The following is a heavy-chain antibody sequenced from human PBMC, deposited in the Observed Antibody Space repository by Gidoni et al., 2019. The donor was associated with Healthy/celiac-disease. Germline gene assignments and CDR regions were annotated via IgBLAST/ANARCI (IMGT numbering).Heavy chain of an antibody. CDR1: GDSVSSHSSA. V-gene: IGHV6-1*01. J-gene: IGHJ4*02. CDR3: ARGGAIYCSGGSCLYDY. D-gene: IGHD2-15*01. Sequence: QVKLQQSGPGLVTPSQTLSLTCAISGDSVSSHSSAWNWIRQSPWRGLESLGRTYYRSKWYNDYAVSVKSRITIKPDTSKNQFSLQLNSVTPEDTAVYYCARGGAIYCSGGSCLYDYWGQGTLVTVSS. CDR2: TYYRSKWYN.